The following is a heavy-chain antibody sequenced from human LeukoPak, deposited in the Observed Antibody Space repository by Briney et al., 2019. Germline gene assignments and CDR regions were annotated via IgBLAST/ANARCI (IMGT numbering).Heavy chain of an antibody. CDR1: GFTFSSYS. V-gene: IGHV3-21*01. D-gene: IGHD2-2*01. J-gene: IGHJ6*03. Sequence: GGSLRLSCAASGFTFSSYSVNWVRQAPGKGLEWVSSISSSSSYIYYADSVKGRFTISRDNAKNSLYLQMNSLSAEDTAVYYCGRAGPVTKDHFMDVWGKGTTVTVSS. CDR3: GRAGPVTKDHFMDV. CDR2: ISSSSSYI.